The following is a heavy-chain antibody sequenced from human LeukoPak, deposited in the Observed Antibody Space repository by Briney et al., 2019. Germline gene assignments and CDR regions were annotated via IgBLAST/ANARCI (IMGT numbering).Heavy chain of an antibody. CDR1: VGTFSSYA. V-gene: IGHV1-69*05. CDR2: IIPIFGTA. CDR3: ASNAGFGELNSPPYYYFDY. J-gene: IGHJ4*02. Sequence: SVTVSFKASVGTFSSYAISWVRQAPGQGLEWMGGIIPIFGTANYAQKFQGRVTITTDESTSTAYMELSSLRSEDTAVYYCASNAGFGELNSPPYYYFDYWGQGTLVTVSS. D-gene: IGHD3-10*01.